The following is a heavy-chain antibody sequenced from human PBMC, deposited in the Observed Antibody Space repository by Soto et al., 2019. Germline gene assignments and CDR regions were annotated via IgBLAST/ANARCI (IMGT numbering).Heavy chain of an antibody. D-gene: IGHD6-19*01. CDR1: GFSLSTSGVG. CDR2: IYWDDDK. J-gene: IGHJ5*02. Sequence: QITLKESGPTLVKPTQTLTLTGTFSGFSLSTSGVGVGWIRQPPGKALEWLALIYWDDDKRYSPSLMSRLTITKDTSKNQVVLTLTNMDPVDTPTYYCAHYRYSSGSFDPWGQGTLVTVSS. V-gene: IGHV2-5*02. CDR3: AHYRYSSGSFDP.